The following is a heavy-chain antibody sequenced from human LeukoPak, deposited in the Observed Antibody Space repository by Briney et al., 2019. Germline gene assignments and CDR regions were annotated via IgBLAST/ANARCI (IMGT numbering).Heavy chain of an antibody. V-gene: IGHV4-59*01. CDR2: IYYSRST. D-gene: IGHD3-10*01. Sequence: AETLSLPCTLSGGSISSYYGRWIRQPPGKGREWIGYIYYSRSTNYSPSLKRRVTISVDTSKNQFSLKLSSVTAADTAVYYCAATMVRSYYFDYWGDGTLWTASS. CDR3: AATMVRSYYFDY. J-gene: IGHJ4*01. CDR1: GGSISSYY.